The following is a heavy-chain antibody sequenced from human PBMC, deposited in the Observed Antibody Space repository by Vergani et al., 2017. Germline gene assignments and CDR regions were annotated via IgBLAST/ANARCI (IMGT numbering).Heavy chain of an antibody. CDR2: ISAYNGNT. D-gene: IGHD2-21*02. J-gene: IGHJ2*01. V-gene: IGHV1-18*01. CDR3: AGGYCGGDCYDYWYFDL. CDR1: GYTFTSYG. Sequence: QVQLVQSGAEVKKPGASVKVSCKASGYTFTSYGISWVRQAPGQGLEWMGWISAYNGNTNYAQKLQGRVTMTTDTSTSTAYMELRSLRSDDTAVYYCAGGYCGGDCYDYWYFDLWGRGTLVTVSS.